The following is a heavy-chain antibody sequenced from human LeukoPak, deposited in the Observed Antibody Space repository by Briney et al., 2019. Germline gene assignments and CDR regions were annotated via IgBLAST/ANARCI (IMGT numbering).Heavy chain of an antibody. V-gene: IGHV4-59*01. D-gene: IGHD5-12*01. CDR2: IYYSGSA. Sequence: SETLSLTCTVSGGSISSYYWSWIRQPPGKGLEWIGYIYYSGSANYNPSLRSRVTISVDTSKNQFSLKLTSVTAADTAVYYCARVSGYDWESFYDYWGQGTLVTVSS. CDR3: ARVSGYDWESFYDY. CDR1: GGSISSYY. J-gene: IGHJ4*02.